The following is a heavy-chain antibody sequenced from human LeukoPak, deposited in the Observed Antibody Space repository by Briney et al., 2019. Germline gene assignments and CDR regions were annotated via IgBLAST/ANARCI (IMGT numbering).Heavy chain of an antibody. J-gene: IGHJ4*02. CDR1: GFTFSTYD. CDR3: AKEGAGIAGTGYFDY. Sequence: GGSLRLSCAASGFTFSTYDMNWVRQAPGKGLEWVSGISGSGGNTYYADSVKGRFTISRDNSKNTLYLQMNSLRAEDTAVYYCAKEGAGIAGTGYFDYWGQGTLVTVSS. V-gene: IGHV3-23*01. D-gene: IGHD6-13*01. CDR2: ISGSGGNT.